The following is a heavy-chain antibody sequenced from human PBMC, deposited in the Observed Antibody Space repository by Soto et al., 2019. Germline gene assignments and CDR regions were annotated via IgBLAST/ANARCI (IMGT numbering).Heavy chain of an antibody. Sequence: QVQLLESGGGVVQPGRSLRLSCAASGFTFSSYGMHWVRQAPGKGLEWVAVISYDGSNKYYADSVKGRFTLSRDNSKNTLYLQRTSVRAEDTAVYYCAKGPAIVLVPAAMNCYYGMDVWGQGTTGTVSS. CDR2: ISYDGSNK. J-gene: IGHJ6*02. V-gene: IGHV3-30*18. CDR3: AKGPAIVLVPAAMNCYYGMDV. D-gene: IGHD2-2*01. CDR1: GFTFSSYG.